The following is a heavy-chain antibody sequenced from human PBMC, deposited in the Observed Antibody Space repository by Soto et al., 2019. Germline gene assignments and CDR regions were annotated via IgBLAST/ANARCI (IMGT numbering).Heavy chain of an antibody. J-gene: IGHJ5*02. CDR2: INHSGST. CDR1: GGSFSGYY. Sequence: SETLSSTSAVYGGSFSGYYWSWIRQPPGKGLEWIGEINHSGSTNYNPSLKSRVMMSVDTSKKQFSLRLRSVTAADTAVYYCVRDGTKTLRDWFDPWGQGISVTVS. CDR3: VRDGTKTLRDWFDP. V-gene: IGHV4-34*01. D-gene: IGHD1-1*01.